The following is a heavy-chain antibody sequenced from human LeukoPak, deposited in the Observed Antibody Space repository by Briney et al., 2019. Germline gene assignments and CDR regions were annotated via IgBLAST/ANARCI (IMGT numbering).Heavy chain of an antibody. V-gene: IGHV3-74*01. D-gene: IGHD2-21*01. CDR3: ARDWVGHCVGTTCHDALDI. J-gene: IGHJ3*02. Sequence: GGSLRLSCAASGFMFNTYWMHWVRQAPGKGLAWLSRIKSDGSSTHYADSVRGRFTISRDNTKNTLYLQMNSLRGEDTAVYYCARDWVGHCVGTTCHDALDIWGQGTMVTVSS. CDR2: IKSDGSST. CDR1: GFMFNTYW.